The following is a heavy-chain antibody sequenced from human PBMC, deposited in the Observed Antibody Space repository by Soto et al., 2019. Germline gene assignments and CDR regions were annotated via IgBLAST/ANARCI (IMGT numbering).Heavy chain of an antibody. CDR1: GFTFSSYS. J-gene: IGHJ4*02. CDR3: ARGAYCGGDCYFTYFDY. D-gene: IGHD2-21*02. CDR2: ISSSSSYI. V-gene: IGHV3-21*01. Sequence: GGSLRLSCAASGFTFSSYSMNWVRQAPGKGLEWVSSISSSSSYIYYADLVKGRFTISRDNAKNSLYLQMNSLRAEDTAVYYCARGAYCGGDCYFTYFDYWGQGTLVTVSS.